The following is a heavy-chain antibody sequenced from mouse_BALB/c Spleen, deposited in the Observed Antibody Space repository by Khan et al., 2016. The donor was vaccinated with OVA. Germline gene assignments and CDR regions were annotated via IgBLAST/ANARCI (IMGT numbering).Heavy chain of an antibody. CDR3: ARVYGGDFDY. J-gene: IGHJ2*02. CDR1: GYSITSDYA. D-gene: IGHD1-1*01. V-gene: IGHV3-2*02. Sequence: EVELVESGPGLVKPSQSLSLTCTVTGYSITSDYAWNWIRQFPGNKLEWMGFIRYSGNTKYNPSLKSRFSITRDTSKNQFFLQLNSVTTEDTATYYCARVYGGDFDYWGQGTSLTVSS. CDR2: IRYSGNT.